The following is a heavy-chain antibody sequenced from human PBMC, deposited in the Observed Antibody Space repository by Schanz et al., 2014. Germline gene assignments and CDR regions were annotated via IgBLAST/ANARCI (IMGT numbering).Heavy chain of an antibody. D-gene: IGHD6-6*01. CDR1: GYTFTTYY. Sequence: QVQLLQSGAEVKKPGASMKVSCKASGYTFTTYYMLWVRQAPGQGLEWMGIINLSGGSTNNAQKFQGRLTMTRDTSTSTVYMDLRSLRSDDTAVYYCARDQSPYTNSSDVRYFDYWGQGSLVTVSS. V-gene: IGHV1-46*01. CDR2: INLSGGST. CDR3: ARDQSPYTNSSDVRYFDY. J-gene: IGHJ4*02.